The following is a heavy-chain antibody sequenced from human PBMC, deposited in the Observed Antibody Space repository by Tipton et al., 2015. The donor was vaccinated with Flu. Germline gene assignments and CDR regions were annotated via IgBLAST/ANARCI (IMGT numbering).Heavy chain of an antibody. Sequence: TLSLTCAVSGYSISSGYYWGWIRQPPGKGLEWIGNIYPSGTTYYNPSLKSRVTISVDTSKKQFSLRLSSVTAADTAVYYCAAKFYGILTGYYDGVDYWGQGTLVTVSS. V-gene: IGHV4-38-2*01. J-gene: IGHJ4*02. D-gene: IGHD3-9*01. CDR2: IYPSGTT. CDR3: AAKFYGILTGYYDGVDY. CDR1: GYSISSGYY.